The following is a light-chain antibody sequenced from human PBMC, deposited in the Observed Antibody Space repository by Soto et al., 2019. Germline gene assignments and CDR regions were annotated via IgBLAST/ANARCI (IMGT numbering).Light chain of an antibody. Sequence: EIVWTQSPGTLSLSPVESATLSCRASQSVSRIYLAWYQQKPGQAPRLRIYDASIRDTGIPARVSGGGSGTDFTLIISRLVHADSAVYSCQRDGNSPWTFGQGTKGEI. J-gene: IGKJ1*01. CDR2: DAS. CDR3: QRDGNSPWT. V-gene: IGKV3-20*01. CDR1: QSVSRIY.